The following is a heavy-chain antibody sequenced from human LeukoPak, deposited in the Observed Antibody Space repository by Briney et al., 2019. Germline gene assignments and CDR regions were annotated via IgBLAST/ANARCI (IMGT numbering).Heavy chain of an antibody. Sequence: GGSLRLSCAASGFTFSSYWMSWVRQAPGKGLEWVANIKQDGSEKYYVDSVKGRFTISRDNAKNSLYLQMNSLRAEDTAVYYCARETGGSGYYSHDAFDIWGQGTMVTVSS. V-gene: IGHV3-7*01. CDR3: ARETGGSGYYSHDAFDI. CDR1: GFTFSSYW. D-gene: IGHD3-22*01. J-gene: IGHJ3*02. CDR2: IKQDGSEK.